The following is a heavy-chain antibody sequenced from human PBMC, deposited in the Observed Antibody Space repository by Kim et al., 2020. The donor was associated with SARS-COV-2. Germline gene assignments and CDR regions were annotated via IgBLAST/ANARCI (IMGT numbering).Heavy chain of an antibody. CDR2: INHSGST. CDR3: ARGGITMVRRTYYYGMDV. Sequence: SETLSLTCAVYGGSFSGYYWSWIRQPPGKGLEWIGEINHSGSTNYNPSLKSRVTISVDTSKNQFSLKLSSVTAADTAVYYCARGGITMVRRTYYYGMDVWGQGTTVTVSS. D-gene: IGHD3-10*01. J-gene: IGHJ6*02. V-gene: IGHV4-34*01. CDR1: GGSFSGYY.